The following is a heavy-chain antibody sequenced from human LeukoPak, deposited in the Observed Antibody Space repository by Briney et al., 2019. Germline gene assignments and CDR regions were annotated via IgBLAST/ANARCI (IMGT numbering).Heavy chain of an antibody. CDR1: GDSVSSNRAA. Sequence: SQTVSLTCVISGDSVSSNRAAWYWIRQSPSRGLEWLGRTYYRSRWYNDYAVSVKSRITINPDTSKNQFSLQLNSVTPEDTAVYYCTRDIGSGLDYWGQGSLVTVSS. V-gene: IGHV6-1*01. CDR3: TRDIGSGLDY. D-gene: IGHD6-19*01. J-gene: IGHJ4*02. CDR2: TYYRSRWYN.